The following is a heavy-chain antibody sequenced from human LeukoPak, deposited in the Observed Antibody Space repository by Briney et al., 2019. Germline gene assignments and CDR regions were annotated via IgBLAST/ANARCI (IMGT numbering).Heavy chain of an antibody. CDR2: ISYEDGTTK. D-gene: IGHD2-21*02. J-gene: IGHJ3*02. CDR3: ARDWAHKSNSDRSHDVFDI. V-gene: IGHV3-30*04. CDR1: GFSFRSYA. Sequence: PGGSLRLSCAAAGFSFRSYAMQWVRQAPGKGLEWVGVISYEDGTTKYYADSVKGRFIISRDNSRNTLYLQMNSLRTEDTAVYYCARDWAHKSNSDRSHDVFDIWGQGTMVTVSS.